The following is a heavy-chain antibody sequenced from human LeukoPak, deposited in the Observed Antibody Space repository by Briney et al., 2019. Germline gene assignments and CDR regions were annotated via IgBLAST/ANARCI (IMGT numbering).Heavy chain of an antibody. J-gene: IGHJ4*02. Sequence: SETLSLTCTVSGYSISSGYYWGWIRQPPGKGLEWIGSIYHSGSTYYNPSLKSRVTISVDTSKNQFSLKLSSVTAADTAVYYCAREDVDTAMGHDYWGQGTLVTVSS. CDR2: IYHSGST. D-gene: IGHD5-18*01. CDR3: AREDVDTAMGHDY. V-gene: IGHV4-38-2*02. CDR1: GYSISSGYY.